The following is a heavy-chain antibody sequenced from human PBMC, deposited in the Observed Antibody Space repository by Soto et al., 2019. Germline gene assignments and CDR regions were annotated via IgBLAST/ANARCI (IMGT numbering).Heavy chain of an antibody. CDR3: AREAHPGGTSDY. J-gene: IGHJ4*02. D-gene: IGHD3-16*01. V-gene: IGHV4-31*03. CDR1: GACFISGGYY. CDR2: IYYSGST. Sequence: SETLSLTCTVSGACFISGGYYWSWIRQHPGKGLEWIGYIYYSGSTYYNPSLKSRVTMSVDTSKNQFSLKLSSVTAADTAVYYCAREAHPGGTSDYWGQGILVTVSS.